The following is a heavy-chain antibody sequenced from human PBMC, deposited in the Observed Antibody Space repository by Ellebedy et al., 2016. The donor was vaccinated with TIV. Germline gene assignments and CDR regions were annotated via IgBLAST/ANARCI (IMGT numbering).Heavy chain of an antibody. CDR1: GFTFSPYA. CDR2: IVGSGA. CDR3: AKGRGGGSDSSAPRYYFDY. D-gene: IGHD3-22*01. J-gene: IGHJ4*02. Sequence: PGGSLRLSCAASGFTFSPYAMAWVRQALGKGLEWVSGIVGSGAQKYADSVKGRFTISRDNSKRTVDLQMNSLRAEDTAVYYCAKGRGGGSDSSAPRYYFDYWGLGTLVTVSS. V-gene: IGHV3-23*01.